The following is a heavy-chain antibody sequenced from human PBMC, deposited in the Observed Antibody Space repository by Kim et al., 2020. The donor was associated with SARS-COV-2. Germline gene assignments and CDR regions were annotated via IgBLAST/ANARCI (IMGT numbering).Heavy chain of an antibody. CDR3: ARREEGDFDY. Sequence: NTNYAQKLQGRVTMTTDTSTSTAYMELRSLRSDDTAVYYCARREEGDFDYWGQGTLVTVSS. D-gene: IGHD3-16*01. CDR2: NT. J-gene: IGHJ4*02. V-gene: IGHV1-18*01.